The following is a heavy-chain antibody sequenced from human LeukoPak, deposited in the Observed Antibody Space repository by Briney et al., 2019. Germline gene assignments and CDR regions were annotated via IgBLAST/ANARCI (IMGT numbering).Heavy chain of an antibody. CDR3: ARGGYSYGEEFSFDH. CDR1: GGSLSSYY. J-gene: IGHJ4*02. Sequence: SETLSLTRTVSGGSLSSYYWSWIRQPPGKGLEWIGYIYYSGSTNYNPSLKSRVTISGDTSKNQFSLKLSSVTAADTAVYYCARGGYSYGEEFSFDHWGQGTLVTVSS. D-gene: IGHD5-18*01. V-gene: IGHV4-59*01. CDR2: IYYSGST.